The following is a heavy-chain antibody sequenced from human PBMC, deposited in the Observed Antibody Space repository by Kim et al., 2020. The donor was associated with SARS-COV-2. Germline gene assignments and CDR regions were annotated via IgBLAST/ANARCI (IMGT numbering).Heavy chain of an antibody. CDR3: ARVVLRFLEPDY. V-gene: IGHV3-53*01. D-gene: IGHD3-3*01. CDR1: GFTVSSNY. Sequence: GGSLRLSCAASGFTVSSNYMSWVRQAPGKGLEWVSVIYSGGSTYYADSVKGRFTISRDNSKNTLYLQMNSLRAEDTAVYYCARVVLRFLEPDYWGQGTLVTVSS. CDR2: IYSGGST. J-gene: IGHJ4*02.